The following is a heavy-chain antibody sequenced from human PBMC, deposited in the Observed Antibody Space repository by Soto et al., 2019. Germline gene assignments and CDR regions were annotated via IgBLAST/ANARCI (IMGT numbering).Heavy chain of an antibody. D-gene: IGHD3-3*01. V-gene: IGHV4-30-2*01. CDR2: IYHSVST. Sequence: TSETLSLTCAVSGGSISSGGYSWSWIRQPPGKGLEWIAYIYHSVSTYYNPSLKSRVTMSVDRSKNQFSLKLSSVTAADTAVYYCARGTPFGRWGQGTLVTVSS. J-gene: IGHJ4*02. CDR3: ARGTPFGR. CDR1: GGSISSGGYS.